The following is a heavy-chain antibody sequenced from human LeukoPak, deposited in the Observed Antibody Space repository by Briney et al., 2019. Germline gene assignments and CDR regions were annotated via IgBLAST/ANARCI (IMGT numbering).Heavy chain of an antibody. D-gene: IGHD6-13*01. V-gene: IGHV3-23*01. CDR1: EITFSNYA. J-gene: IGHJ4*02. CDR3: AKDQRGYSSSWYHY. CDR2: IGRSGSPT. Sequence: PGGSLRLSCAASEITFSNYAISWVRQAPGKGLEWVAAIGRSGSPTYYADSVKGRFTISRDTSKNTLFLEMNSLRAEDTAVYYCAKDQRGYSSSWYHYWGQGTLVTVSS.